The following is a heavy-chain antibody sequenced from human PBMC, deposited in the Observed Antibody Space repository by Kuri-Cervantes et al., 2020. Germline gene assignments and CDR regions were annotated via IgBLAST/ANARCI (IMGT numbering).Heavy chain of an antibody. CDR2: ISSSSSYI. V-gene: IGHV3-21*01. CDR3: ARELYCSGGSCYSYYYYGMDV. J-gene: IGHJ6*02. Sequence: GGSLRLSCAASGFTFSSYSMNWVRQAPGKGPEWVSSISSSSSYIYYADSVKGRFTISRDNAKNSLYLQMNSLRAEDTAVYYCARELYCSGGSCYSYYYYGMDVWGQGTTVTVSS. D-gene: IGHD2-15*01. CDR1: GFTFSSYS.